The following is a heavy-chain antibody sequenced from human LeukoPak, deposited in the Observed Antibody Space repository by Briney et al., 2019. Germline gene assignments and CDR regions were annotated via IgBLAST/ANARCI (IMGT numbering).Heavy chain of an antibody. CDR3: AKDGDIVVVPAAIFVDY. J-gene: IGHJ4*02. CDR2: ISSSGSTI. CDR1: GFTFSDYY. D-gene: IGHD2-2*01. V-gene: IGHV3-11*04. Sequence: PGGSLRLSCAASGFTFSDYYMSWIRQAPGKGLEWVSYISSSGSTIYYADSVKGRFTISRDNAKNSLYLQMNSLRAEDTAVYYCAKDGDIVVVPAAIFVDYWGQGTLVTVSS.